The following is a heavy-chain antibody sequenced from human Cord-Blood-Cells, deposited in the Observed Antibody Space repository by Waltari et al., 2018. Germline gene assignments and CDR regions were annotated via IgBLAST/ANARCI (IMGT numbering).Heavy chain of an antibody. V-gene: IGHV3-21*01. J-gene: IGHJ4*02. CDR1: GFTFSSYS. Sequence: EVQLVESGGGLVKPGGSLRLSCAASGFTFSSYSMNLVRQAPGKGLEGVSSSSSSSSYIYYADSVKGRFTIARDNAKNSLYLQMNSLRAEDTAVYYCARRTNWNYFDYWGQGTLVTVSS. CDR3: ARRTNWNYFDY. D-gene: IGHD1-1*01. CDR2: SSSSSSYI.